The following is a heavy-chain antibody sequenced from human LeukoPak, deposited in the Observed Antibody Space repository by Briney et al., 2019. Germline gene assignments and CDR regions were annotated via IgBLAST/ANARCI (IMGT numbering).Heavy chain of an antibody. V-gene: IGHV3-11*05. Sequence: GGSLRLSCAASGFTFGDYYMSWIRQAPGEGLEWVSYISSSSSYTNYADSVKGRLTISRDNAKNSLYLQMNSLRAEDTAVYYCARAQYRYYFDYWGQGPLVTVSS. D-gene: IGHD3-16*02. J-gene: IGHJ4*02. CDR1: GFTFGDYY. CDR3: ARAQYRYYFDY. CDR2: ISSSSSYT.